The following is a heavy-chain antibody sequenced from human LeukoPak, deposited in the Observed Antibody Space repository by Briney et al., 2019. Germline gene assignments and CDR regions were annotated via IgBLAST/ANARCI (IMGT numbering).Heavy chain of an antibody. D-gene: IGHD7-27*01. CDR1: GITFSEAW. Sequence: GGSLRLSCAASGITFSEAWMTWVRQVPGKGLEWVGRIKRKTDDVTTDYAAPVKGRFTISRDDSKNTLYLQMNSLKTEDTAVYYCTTYQYPELGIYYFDYWGQGTLVTVSS. CDR3: TTYQYPELGIYYFDY. J-gene: IGHJ4*02. V-gene: IGHV3-15*01. CDR2: IKRKTDDVTT.